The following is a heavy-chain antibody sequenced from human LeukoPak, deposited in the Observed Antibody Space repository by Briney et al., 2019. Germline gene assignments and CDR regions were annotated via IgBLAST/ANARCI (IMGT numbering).Heavy chain of an antibody. CDR2: IYYSGST. CDR3: ARGTPLYYYYMDV. V-gene: IGHV4-39*01. Sequence: SETLSLTCTASGGSISSSSYYWGWIRQPPGKGLEWIGSIYYSGSTYYNPSLKSRVTISVDTSKNQFSLKLSSVTAADTAVYYCARGTPLYYYYMDVWGKGTTVTVSS. CDR1: GGSISSSSYY. D-gene: IGHD1-14*01. J-gene: IGHJ6*03.